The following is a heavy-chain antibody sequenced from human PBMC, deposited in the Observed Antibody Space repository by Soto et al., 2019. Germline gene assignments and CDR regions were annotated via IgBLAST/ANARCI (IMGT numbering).Heavy chain of an antibody. V-gene: IGHV4-34*01. Sequence: SETLSLTCAVYGGSFSGYYWSWIRQPPGKGLEWIGEINHSGSTNYNPSLKSRVTISVDTSKNQFSLKLSSVTAADTAVYYCARGARGYCSGGSCPKRVYFDYWGQGTLVT. CDR1: GGSFSGYY. CDR3: ARGARGYCSGGSCPKRVYFDY. J-gene: IGHJ4*02. D-gene: IGHD2-15*01. CDR2: INHSGST.